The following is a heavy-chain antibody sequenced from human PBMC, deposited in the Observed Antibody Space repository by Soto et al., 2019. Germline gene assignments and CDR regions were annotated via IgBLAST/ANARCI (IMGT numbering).Heavy chain of an antibody. J-gene: IGHJ4*02. CDR3: ASYSSGWYDVTY. Sequence: SETLSLTCTVSGGSVSSGTYYWSWIRQPPGKGLEWIGYIYYSGSTNYNPSLKSRVTISVDTSKNQFSLKLSSVTAADTAVYYCASYSSGWYDVTYWGQGALVTVSS. CDR1: GGSVSSGTYY. V-gene: IGHV4-61*01. D-gene: IGHD6-19*01. CDR2: IYYSGST.